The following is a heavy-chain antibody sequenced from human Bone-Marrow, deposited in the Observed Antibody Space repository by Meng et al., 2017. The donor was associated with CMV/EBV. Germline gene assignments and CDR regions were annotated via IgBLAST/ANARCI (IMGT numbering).Heavy chain of an antibody. CDR3: ARDFGRYCSSTSCYGGAFDI. D-gene: IGHD2-2*01. J-gene: IGHJ3*02. CDR2: VSWNGSRT. Sequence: GESLKISCAASGFTFSNSDMNWVRQAPGKGLEWVSGVSWNGSRTHYADSVKGRFIISRDNSRNFLYQQMNSLRPEDTAVYYCARDFGRYCSSTSCYGGAFDIWGQGTMVTVSS. V-gene: IGHV3-19*01. CDR1: GFTFSNSD.